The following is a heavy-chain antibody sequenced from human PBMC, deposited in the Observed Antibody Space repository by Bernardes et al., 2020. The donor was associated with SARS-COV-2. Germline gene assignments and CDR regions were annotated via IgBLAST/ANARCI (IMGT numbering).Heavy chain of an antibody. CDR1: GFTLSSFW. Sequence: GSLRLSCEASGFTLSSFWMNWVRQAPGKGLEWVANIKQDGSDKKYVDSVKGRFTISRDNAKNSLYLQMNSLRAEDTAVYYCARGNMRAAGIFDYWGQGTLVSGSA. V-gene: IGHV3-7*01. CDR2: IKQDGSDK. CDR3: ARGNMRAAGIFDY. J-gene: IGHJ4*02. D-gene: IGHD6-13*01.